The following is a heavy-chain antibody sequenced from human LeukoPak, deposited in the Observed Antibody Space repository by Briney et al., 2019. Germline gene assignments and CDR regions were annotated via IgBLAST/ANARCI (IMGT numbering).Heavy chain of an antibody. CDR1: GFTFSDHY. J-gene: IGHJ4*02. Sequence: PGGSLRLSCAASGFTFSDHYMDWVRQAPGKGLEWVGRIRNKANGYTTEYAASVKGRFIVSRDDASLYLQMNSLTTEDTAVYYCTRSGTYAPDYWGQGTLVTVSS. CDR3: TRSGTYAPDY. D-gene: IGHD1-1*01. V-gene: IGHV3-72*01. CDR2: IRNKANGYTT.